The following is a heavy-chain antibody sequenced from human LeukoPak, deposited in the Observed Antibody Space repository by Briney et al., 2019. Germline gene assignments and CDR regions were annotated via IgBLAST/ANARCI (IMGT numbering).Heavy chain of an antibody. CDR3: ARGPMTTVVTRGGAFDI. CDR1: GFTVSSNY. J-gene: IGHJ3*02. CDR2: IYSGGST. Sequence: PGGSLRLSCAASGFTVSSNYMSWVRQAPGKGLEWVSVIYSGGSTYYADSVKGRFTISRDNSKNTLYLQMNSLRAEDTAVYYCARGPMTTVVTRGGAFDIWGQGTMVTVSS. V-gene: IGHV3-53*01. D-gene: IGHD4-23*01.